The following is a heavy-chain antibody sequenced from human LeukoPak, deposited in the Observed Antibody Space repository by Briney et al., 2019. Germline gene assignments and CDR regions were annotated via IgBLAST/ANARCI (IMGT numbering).Heavy chain of an antibody. D-gene: IGHD4-11*01. J-gene: IGHJ6*04. Sequence: GAPVKVSCKASGYTFDIYNVYWVRQATGKGLEWMGWMNPTTGFAGHAQKFQDRVNMIRNTFITTAYMELTSLRSEDTAVYFCARGGIRDSNNVNYLYMDVWGKGTTVIVSS. V-gene: IGHV1-8*01. CDR3: ARGGIRDSNNVNYLYMDV. CDR1: GYTFDIYN. CDR2: MNPTTGFA.